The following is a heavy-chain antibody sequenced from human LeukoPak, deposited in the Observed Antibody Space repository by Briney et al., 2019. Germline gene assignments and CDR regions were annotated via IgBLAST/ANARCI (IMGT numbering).Heavy chain of an antibody. V-gene: IGHV4-39*01. D-gene: IGHD3-22*01. Sequence: PSETPSLTCTLSGGTISSSSYYWGWIRQPPGKGLEWIGSISYSGSTYYNPSLKSRVTISVDTSKNQFSPKLTSVTGADTAVYYCAIHVPSIDSRAFDYWGQGTLVTVSS. J-gene: IGHJ4*02. CDR3: AIHVPSIDSRAFDY. CDR2: ISYSGST. CDR1: GGTISSSSYY.